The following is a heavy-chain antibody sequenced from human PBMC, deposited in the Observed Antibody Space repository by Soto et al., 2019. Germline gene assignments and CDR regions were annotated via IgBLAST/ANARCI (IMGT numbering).Heavy chain of an antibody. CDR3: ASGVGGSGLNWFDP. V-gene: IGHV4-59*12. CDR1: GSSIIGYY. J-gene: IGHJ5*02. D-gene: IGHD6-19*01. CDR2: IHYSGSA. Sequence: QVQLQESGPGLVKPSETLSLTCTFSGSSIIGYYWTWIRQSPERGLEWIGYIHYSGSANYNPSLNSRLTMSVYRSKSQFSMELASVTAADTAVYYCASGVGGSGLNWFDPWGQGTLDTVSS.